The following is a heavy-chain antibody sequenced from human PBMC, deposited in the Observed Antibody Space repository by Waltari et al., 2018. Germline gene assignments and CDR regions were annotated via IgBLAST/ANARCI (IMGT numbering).Heavy chain of an antibody. J-gene: IGHJ4*02. CDR3: AKDRSPYYYDSSGVFDY. CDR2: ISWNSGSI. Sequence: EVQLVESRGGLVQPGRSLRLSCAASGFTFDDYAMHWVRQAPGKGLEWVAGISWNSGSIGYADSVKGRFTISRDNAKNSLYLQMNSLRAEDMALYYCAKDRSPYYYDSSGVFDYWGQGTLVTVSS. D-gene: IGHD3-22*01. V-gene: IGHV3-9*03. CDR1: GFTFDDYA.